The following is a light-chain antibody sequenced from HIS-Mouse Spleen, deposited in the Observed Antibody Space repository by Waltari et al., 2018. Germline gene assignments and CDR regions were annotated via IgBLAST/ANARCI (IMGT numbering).Light chain of an antibody. CDR2: EGS. Sequence: QSALTQPASASGSPGQSITISCPRTSSYVGHYNLFPWSQHPPGKAPKLMIYEGSKRPSGVSNRFSGSKSGNTASLTISGLQAEDEADYYCCSYAGSSTWVFGGGTKLTVL. J-gene: IGLJ3*02. CDR1: SSYVGHYNL. V-gene: IGLV2-23*01. CDR3: CSYAGSSTWV.